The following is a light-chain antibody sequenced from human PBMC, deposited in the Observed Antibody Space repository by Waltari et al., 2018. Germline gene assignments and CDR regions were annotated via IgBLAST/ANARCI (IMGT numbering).Light chain of an antibody. CDR2: DAS. Sequence: EIVLTQSPATLSLSPGERATLSCRASQSVSSCLAWYQQKPGQAPRLLIYDASNRATGITARFSGSGSGTDFTLTISSLEPEDFAVYYCQQRGNWPPTFGQGTKVEIK. CDR3: QQRGNWPPT. V-gene: IGKV3-11*01. CDR1: QSVSSC. J-gene: IGKJ1*01.